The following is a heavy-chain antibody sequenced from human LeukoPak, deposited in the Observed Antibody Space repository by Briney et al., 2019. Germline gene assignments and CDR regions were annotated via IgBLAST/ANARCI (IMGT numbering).Heavy chain of an antibody. CDR3: ASPPRYSSSSDYFDY. D-gene: IGHD6-6*01. CDR1: GGSISSGSYY. V-gene: IGHV4-61*02. J-gene: IGHJ4*02. CDR2: IYTSGST. Sequence: SETLSLTCTVSGGSISSGSYYWSWIRQPAGKGLEWIGRIYTSGSTNYNPSLKSRVTISVDTSKNQFSLKLSSVTAADTAVYYCASPPRYSSSSDYFDYWGQGTLVTVSS.